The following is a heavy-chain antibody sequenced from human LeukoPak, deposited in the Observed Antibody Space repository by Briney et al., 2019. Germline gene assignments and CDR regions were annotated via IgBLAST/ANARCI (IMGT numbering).Heavy chain of an antibody. CDR3: ARERGRGYSYGYGY. V-gene: IGHV1-2*02. CDR1: GYTFTGYY. CDR2: INPNSGGT. D-gene: IGHD5-18*01. J-gene: IGHJ4*02. Sequence: SVKVSCKASGYTFTGYYMHWVRQAPGQGLGWMGWINPNSGGTNYAQKFQGRVTMTRDTSIRTAYMELSRLRSDDTAVYYCARERGRGYSYGYGYWGQGTLVTVSS.